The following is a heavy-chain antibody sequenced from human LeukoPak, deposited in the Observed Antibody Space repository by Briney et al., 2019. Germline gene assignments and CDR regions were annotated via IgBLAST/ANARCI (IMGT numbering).Heavy chain of an antibody. CDR2: ISAGNGNT. J-gene: IGHJ4*02. Sequence: ASVKVSCKASGYTFTSYAIHWVRQAPGQRLEWMGWISAGNGNTKYSQNFQGRVTFISNTSATTAFMELSSLRSEDAAVYYCARDSGSGNNDYGGQGPLVNVS. D-gene: IGHD1-26*01. CDR1: GYTFTSYA. V-gene: IGHV1-3*01. CDR3: ARDSGSGNNDY.